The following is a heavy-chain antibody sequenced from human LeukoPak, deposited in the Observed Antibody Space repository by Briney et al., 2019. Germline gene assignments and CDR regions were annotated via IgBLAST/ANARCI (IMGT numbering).Heavy chain of an antibody. CDR1: GFTFSSYE. CDR3: ARRLYSLYYFDL. CDR2: ISSGGTTI. Sequence: GGSLRLSCAASGFTFSSYEMNWVRQAPGKGLEWISYISSGGTTIYYADSVEGRFTISRAKNSLYLQMDSLRAEDTALYYCARRLYSLYYFDLWGQGTLVTVSP. V-gene: IGHV3-48*03. D-gene: IGHD3-16*02. J-gene: IGHJ4*02.